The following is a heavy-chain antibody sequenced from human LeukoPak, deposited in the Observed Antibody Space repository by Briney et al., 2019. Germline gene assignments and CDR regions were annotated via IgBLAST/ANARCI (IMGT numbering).Heavy chain of an antibody. Sequence: GGSLRLSCAASGFTLSSYGMHWVRQAPGKGLEWVAVIWYDGSNKYYADSVKGRFTISRDNSKNTLYLQMNSLRAEDTAVYYCARDGFGESFFGYWGQGTLVTVSS. CDR1: GFTLSSYG. J-gene: IGHJ4*02. CDR3: ARDGFGESFFGY. V-gene: IGHV3-33*01. D-gene: IGHD3-10*01. CDR2: IWYDGSNK.